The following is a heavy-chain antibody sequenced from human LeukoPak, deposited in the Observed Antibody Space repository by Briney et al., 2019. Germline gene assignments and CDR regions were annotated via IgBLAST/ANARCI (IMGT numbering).Heavy chain of an antibody. J-gene: IGHJ4*02. CDR2: INPNSGGT. D-gene: IGHD4-17*01. CDR3: ARDLGWGRTVTDNFDY. Sequence: ASVKVSCKASGYTFTSYDINWVRQAPGQGLEWMGWINPNSGGTNYAQKFQGGVTMTRDTSISTAYMELSRLRSDDTAVYYCARDLGWGRTVTDNFDYWGQGTLVTVSS. V-gene: IGHV1-2*02. CDR1: GYTFTSYD.